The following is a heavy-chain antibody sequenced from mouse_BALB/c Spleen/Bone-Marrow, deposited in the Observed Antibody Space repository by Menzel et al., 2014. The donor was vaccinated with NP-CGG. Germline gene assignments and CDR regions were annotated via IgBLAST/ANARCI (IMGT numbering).Heavy chain of an antibody. CDR2: INPSNGRT. Sequence: QVQLQQPGAELVKPGASVKLSCKASGYTFTSYWMHWVKQRPGQGLEWIGEINPSNGRTNYNEKFKSKATLTVDKSSSTAYMQLSSLTSEDSAVYYCARPYYGPYLDYWGQGTTLTVSS. CDR1: GYTFTSYW. CDR3: ARPYYGPYLDY. J-gene: IGHJ2*01. V-gene: IGHV1S81*02. D-gene: IGHD1-2*01.